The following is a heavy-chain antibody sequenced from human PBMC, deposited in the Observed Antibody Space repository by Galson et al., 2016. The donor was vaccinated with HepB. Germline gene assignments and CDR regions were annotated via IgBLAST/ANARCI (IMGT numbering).Heavy chain of an antibody. CDR3: ARLVHGGTFFDS. V-gene: IGHV4-39*01. CDR1: GGSISSNIYL. D-gene: IGHD1-14*01. Sequence: ETLSLTCTVSGGSISSNIYLWAWVRQPPGKGLEWIGTIYYRGTTYYNPSLKSRLTMDVDTSKNQFSLKLSSVTAADTSVNYCARLVHGGTFFDSLSQGTLVTVSS. CDR2: IYYRGTT. J-gene: IGHJ4*02.